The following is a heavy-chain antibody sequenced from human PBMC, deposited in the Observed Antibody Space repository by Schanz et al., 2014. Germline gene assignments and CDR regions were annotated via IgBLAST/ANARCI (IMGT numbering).Heavy chain of an antibody. CDR3: ARNRGSGGQNWYFDL. J-gene: IGHJ2*01. D-gene: IGHD1-26*01. Sequence: EVQLVESGGGLVQPGGSLRLSCAASGFTFSSHWMHWVRQDPGKGLVWVARINSVGSNTDYADSVTGRFTISRDNSKSTLYVEMNSLRAEDTAVYYCARNRGSGGQNWYFDLWGRGTLVTVSS. V-gene: IGHV3-74*01. CDR2: INSVGSNT. CDR1: GFTFSSHW.